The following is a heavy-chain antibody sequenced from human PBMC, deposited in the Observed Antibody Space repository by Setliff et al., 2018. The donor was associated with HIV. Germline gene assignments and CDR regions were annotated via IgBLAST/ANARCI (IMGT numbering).Heavy chain of an antibody. CDR2: INPNTGDT. CDR1: GYTFTGYF. D-gene: IGHD2-2*01. Sequence: ASVKVSCKASGYTFTGYFIHWVRQAPGQGLEWMGRINPNTGDTNYAQKFQDRVTMTRDTSINTAYMELSRLRSDDTAVYYCARALGYCSSTSCYGGIDAFDIWGQGTMVTVSS. V-gene: IGHV1-2*06. CDR3: ARALGYCSSTSCYGGIDAFDI. J-gene: IGHJ3*02.